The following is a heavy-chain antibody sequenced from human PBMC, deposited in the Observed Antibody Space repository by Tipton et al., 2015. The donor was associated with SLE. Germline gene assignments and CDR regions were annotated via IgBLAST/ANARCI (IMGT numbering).Heavy chain of an antibody. CDR2: ISYDGRNK. Sequence: SLRLSCAASGITFSTYAMTWVRQAPGKGLEWVALISYDGRNKDSADSVKGRFTISRDNSKNTLYLQMNSLRAEDTAVYYCAKEGYCSGGTCYGILYWGQGTLVTVSS. V-gene: IGHV3-30*18. CDR1: GITFSTYA. D-gene: IGHD2-15*01. J-gene: IGHJ4*02. CDR3: AKEGYCSGGTCYGILY.